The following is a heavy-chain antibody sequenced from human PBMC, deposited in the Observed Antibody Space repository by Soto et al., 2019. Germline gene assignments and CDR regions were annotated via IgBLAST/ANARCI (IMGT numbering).Heavy chain of an antibody. J-gene: IGHJ4*02. D-gene: IGHD2-8*01. Sequence: QVQLVESGGGVVQPGRSLRLSCAASGFTFSSYCMHWVRQAPGKGLEWVAVISYDGSNKYYADSVKGRFTISRNNSKNTQYLHVNSLRAEDTAVYYGAKNSAEYYIDDWGQGTLVTVSS. V-gene: IGHV3-30*18. CDR3: AKNSAEYYIDD. CDR1: GFTFSSYC. CDR2: ISYDGSNK.